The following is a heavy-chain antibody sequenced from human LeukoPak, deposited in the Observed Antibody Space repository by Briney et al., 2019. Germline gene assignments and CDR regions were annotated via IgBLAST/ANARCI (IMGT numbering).Heavy chain of an antibody. V-gene: IGHV4-59*08. D-gene: IGHD4-23*01. CDR1: GGAINSYY. CDR3: ARYGGNFDY. J-gene: IGHJ4*02. CDR2: IYYRGST. Sequence: PSETLSLTCTVSGGAINSYYWSWIRQPPGKGLEWIGYIYYRGSTNYDPSLKSRVTISADTSKNQFSLRLSSVTAADTAVYYCARYGGNFDYWGQGTLVSVSS.